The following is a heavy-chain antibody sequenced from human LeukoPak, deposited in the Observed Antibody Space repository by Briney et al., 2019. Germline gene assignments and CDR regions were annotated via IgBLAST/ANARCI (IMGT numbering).Heavy chain of an antibody. CDR3: ARKVRQQLAYYFDY. J-gene: IGHJ4*02. D-gene: IGHD6-13*01. V-gene: IGHV1-69*13. CDR1: GGTFSSYA. CDR2: IIPIFGTA. Sequence: ASVKGSCKASGGTFSSYAISWVRQAPGQGLEWMGGIIPIFGTANYAQKFQGRVTITADESTSTAYMELSSLRSEDTAVYYCARKVRQQLAYYFDYWGQGTLVTVSS.